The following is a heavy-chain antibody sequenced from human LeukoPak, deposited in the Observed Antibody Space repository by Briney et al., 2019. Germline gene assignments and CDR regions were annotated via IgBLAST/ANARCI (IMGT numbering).Heavy chain of an antibody. Sequence: GASVKVSCKASGGTFSSYAISWVRQAPGQGLEWMGRIIPILGIANYAQKFQGRVTITADKSTGTAYMELSSLRSEDTAVYYCASPEGRTSGAFDIWGQGTMVTVSS. CDR2: IIPILGIA. D-gene: IGHD2-2*01. CDR3: ASPEGRTSGAFDI. CDR1: GGTFSSYA. V-gene: IGHV1-69*04. J-gene: IGHJ3*02.